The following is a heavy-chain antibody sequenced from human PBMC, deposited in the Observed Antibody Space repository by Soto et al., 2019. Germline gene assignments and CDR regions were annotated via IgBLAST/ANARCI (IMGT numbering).Heavy chain of an antibody. CDR3: AAGGAGSAAY. Sequence: QVQLQESGPRLLKPSETLTITCAFSGGSITSFYYTWIRQPPGKGLEWIGSVLSSESAYYNHSLTSRATMSIDASKNQFSLTLTSVTAADTAFYFCAAGGAGSAAYWGQGSLVTVSS. CDR1: GGSITSFY. V-gene: IGHV4-59*01. CDR2: VLSSESA. D-gene: IGHD3-10*01. J-gene: IGHJ4*02.